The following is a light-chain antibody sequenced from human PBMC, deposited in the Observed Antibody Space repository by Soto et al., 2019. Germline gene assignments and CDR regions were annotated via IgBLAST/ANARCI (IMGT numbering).Light chain of an antibody. Sequence: EIVLTQSPGTLSLSPGERATLSCRASETVTSSYFAWYQQKPGQPPRLLMYGASYRATGIPDRFSGSGSGTDFTLTISRLEPEDFAVYYCHQYLLSPLTFGGGTKVE. V-gene: IGKV3-20*01. CDR2: GAS. CDR1: ETVTSSY. CDR3: HQYLLSPLT. J-gene: IGKJ4*01.